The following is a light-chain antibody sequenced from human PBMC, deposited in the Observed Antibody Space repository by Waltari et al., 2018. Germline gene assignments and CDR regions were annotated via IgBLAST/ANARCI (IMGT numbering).Light chain of an antibody. CDR2: QDT. V-gene: IGLV3-1*01. CDR1: KLGYIY. J-gene: IGLJ2*01. Sequence: SFELIHPPSVAVSPGQTANITCSGDKLGYIYTYWYQLKPGQSPVAIMYQDTRRPSGIPERFSGSNSGNTSTLTISETQPVDEADYFCQTWDTITAIFGGGTRLTVL. CDR3: QTWDTITAI.